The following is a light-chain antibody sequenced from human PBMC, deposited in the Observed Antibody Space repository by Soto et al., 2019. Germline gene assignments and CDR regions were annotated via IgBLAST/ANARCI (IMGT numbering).Light chain of an antibody. J-gene: IGLJ1*01. CDR2: DDS. CDR3: SSSTGSSTIEV. V-gene: IGLV2-14*01. CDR1: SSDVGGYNY. Sequence: QSVLTQPPSVSGSPGQSITISCTGTSSDVGGYNYVSWYQQHPGKAPKLMIYDDSNRPSGVSNRFSGSKSGNTASLPISGVQDDDDDADYCSSSTGSSTIEVFGTGTKLTVL.